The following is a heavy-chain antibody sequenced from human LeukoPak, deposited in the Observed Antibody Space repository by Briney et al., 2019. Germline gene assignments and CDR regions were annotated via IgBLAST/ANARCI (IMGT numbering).Heavy chain of an antibody. D-gene: IGHD5-24*01. CDR2: ISYDGSNK. Sequence: PGRSLRLSCAASGFTFSNYAMHWVRQAPGKGLEWVAVISYDGSNKYYADSVKGRFTISRDNSKNTLYLQMNSLRAEDTAVYYCAREGDGYNSHVDYWGQGTLVTVSS. CDR3: AREGDGYNSHVDY. J-gene: IGHJ4*02. V-gene: IGHV3-30-3*01. CDR1: GFTFSNYA.